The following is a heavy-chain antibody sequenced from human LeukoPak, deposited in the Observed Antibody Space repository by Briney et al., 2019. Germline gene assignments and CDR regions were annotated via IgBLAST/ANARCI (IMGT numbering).Heavy chain of an antibody. CDR1: GGSICSGSYY. J-gene: IGHJ6*03. Sequence: PSETLSLTCTVSGGSICSGSYYWSWIRQPAGKGLEWIGRIYTSGSTNYNPSLKSRVTISVDTSKNQFSLKLSSVTAADTAVYYCARVKYDSSGYHTYYYYMDAWGKGTTVTVSS. V-gene: IGHV4-61*02. CDR2: IYTSGST. D-gene: IGHD3-22*01. CDR3: ARVKYDSSGYHTYYYYMDA.